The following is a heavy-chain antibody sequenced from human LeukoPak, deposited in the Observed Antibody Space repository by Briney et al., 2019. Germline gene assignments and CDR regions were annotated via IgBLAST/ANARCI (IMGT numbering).Heavy chain of an antibody. D-gene: IGHD3-22*01. CDR1: GYTFTGYY. CDR3: ASWGDYDSSGYPYYFDY. J-gene: IGHJ4*02. V-gene: IGHV1-2*02. Sequence: ASVKVSCKASGYTFTGYYMHWVRQAPGQGLEWMGWINPNSGGTNYAQKFQGRVTITRNTSISTAYMELSSLRSEDTAVYYCASWGDYDSSGYPYYFDYWGQGTLVTVSS. CDR2: INPNSGGT.